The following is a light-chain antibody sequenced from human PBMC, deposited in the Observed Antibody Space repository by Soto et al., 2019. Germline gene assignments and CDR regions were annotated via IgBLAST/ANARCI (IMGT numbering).Light chain of an antibody. Sequence: DIQMTQSPSTLSGSVGDRVTITCRASQTISSWLAWYQQKPGKAPKLLIYKASTLKSGVPSRFSGSGSGTEFTLTISCLQSEDLATYYCQHRHSYPLTFGGGTKVDIK. CDR3: QHRHSYPLT. CDR1: QTISSW. V-gene: IGKV1-5*03. CDR2: KAS. J-gene: IGKJ4*01.